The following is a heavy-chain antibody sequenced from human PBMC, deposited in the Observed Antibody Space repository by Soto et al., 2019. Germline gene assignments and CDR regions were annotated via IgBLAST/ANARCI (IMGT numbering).Heavy chain of an antibody. CDR3: ARDLEHYYGSGSYYNALDY. Sequence: ASVKVSCKASGYTFTSYYMHWVRQAPGQGLEWMGIINPSGGSTSYAQKFQGRVTMTRDTSTSTVYMELRSLRSDDTAVYYCARDLEHYYGSGSYYNALDYWGQGTLVTVSS. J-gene: IGHJ4*02. CDR1: GYTFTSYY. V-gene: IGHV1-46*01. CDR2: INPSGGST. D-gene: IGHD3-10*01.